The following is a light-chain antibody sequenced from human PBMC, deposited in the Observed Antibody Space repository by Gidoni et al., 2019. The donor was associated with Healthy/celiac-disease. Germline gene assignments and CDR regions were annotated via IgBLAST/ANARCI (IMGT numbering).Light chain of an antibody. J-gene: IGKJ1*01. Sequence: EIVLTQSPGTLSLSPGERATLSCRASQSVSSSYLAWYQQKPGQAPRLLIYGASSRATGIPDRFSGSGSGTDFTLTISRLEPEDFAVYYCQQYGSSLGTFGQXTKVEIK. CDR3: QQYGSSLGT. V-gene: IGKV3-20*01. CDR2: GAS. CDR1: QSVSSSY.